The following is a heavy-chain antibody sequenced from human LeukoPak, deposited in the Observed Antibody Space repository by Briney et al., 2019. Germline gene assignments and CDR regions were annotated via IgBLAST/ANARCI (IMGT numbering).Heavy chain of an antibody. CDR1: GFTFSSYA. J-gene: IGHJ6*02. CDR2: ISGSGGST. CDR3: AKDHYYYYGMDV. V-gene: IGHV3-23*01. Sequence: GGSLRLSCAASGFTFSSYAMSWVRQAPGKGLEWVSAISGSGGSTYYADSVKGRFTISRDNSKNTLYLQMNSLKAEDTAVYYCAKDHYYYYGMDVWGQGTTVTVSS.